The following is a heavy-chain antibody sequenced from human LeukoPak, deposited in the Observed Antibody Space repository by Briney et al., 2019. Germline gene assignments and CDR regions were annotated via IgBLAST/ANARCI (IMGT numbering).Heavy chain of an antibody. J-gene: IGHJ4*02. Sequence: GGSLRLSCAASGFTFSGYSMNWVRQAPGKGLEWVSSISSSTTNIYYADSVKGRFTISRDNAKNSLYLQMDSLRAGDTAVYYCARGRSYYDILTERDYYFDYWGQGTLVTVSS. D-gene: IGHD3-9*01. CDR2: ISSSTTNI. CDR1: GFTFSGYS. CDR3: ARGRSYYDILTERDYYFDY. V-gene: IGHV3-21*01.